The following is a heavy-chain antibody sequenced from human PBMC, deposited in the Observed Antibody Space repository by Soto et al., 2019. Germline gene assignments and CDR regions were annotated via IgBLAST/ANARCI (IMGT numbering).Heavy chain of an antibody. CDR2: ISPKSTYR. CDR1: GFPFSDYY. Sequence: QVHLVESGGGLVKPGGSLRLSCPTSGFPFSDYYMSWIRQAPGKGLEWLSHISPKSTYRNYADSVKGRFTISRDNTKSSLFLQMNSLGVEDTAVYYCVRGGGGGQFEHWGQGVLVTVSS. D-gene: IGHD2-21*01. V-gene: IGHV3-11*06. J-gene: IGHJ4*02. CDR3: VRGGGGGQFEH.